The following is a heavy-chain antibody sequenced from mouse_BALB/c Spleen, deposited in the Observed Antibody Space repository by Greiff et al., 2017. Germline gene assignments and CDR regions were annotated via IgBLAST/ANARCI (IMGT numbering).Heavy chain of an antibody. V-gene: IGHV5-6-5*01. J-gene: IGHJ2*01. Sequence: EVQLQQSGGGLVKPGGSLKLSCAASGFTFSSYAMSWVRQTPEKRLEWVASISSGGSTYYPDSVKGRFTISRDNARNILYLQMSSLRSEDTAMYYCAREDGYYYFDYWGQGTTLTVSS. D-gene: IGHD2-3*01. CDR3: AREDGYYYFDY. CDR1: GFTFSSYA. CDR2: ISSGGST.